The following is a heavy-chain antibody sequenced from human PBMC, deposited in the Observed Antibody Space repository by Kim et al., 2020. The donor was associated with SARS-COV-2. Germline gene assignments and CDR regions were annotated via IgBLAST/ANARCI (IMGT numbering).Heavy chain of an antibody. V-gene: IGHV4-31*03. J-gene: IGHJ6*02. D-gene: IGHD3-22*01. CDR3: ARAPMDYDSSGYPVGGYYGMDV. CDR2: IYYSGST. Sequence: SETLSLTCTVSGGSISSGGYYWSWIRQHPGKGLEWIGYIYYSGSTYYNPSLKSRVTISVDTSKNQFSLKLSSVTAADTAVYYCARAPMDYDSSGYPVGGYYGMDVWGQGTTVTVSS. CDR1: GGSISSGGYY.